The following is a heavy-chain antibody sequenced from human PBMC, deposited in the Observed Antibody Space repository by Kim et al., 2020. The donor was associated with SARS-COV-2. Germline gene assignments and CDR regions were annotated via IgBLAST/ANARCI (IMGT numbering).Heavy chain of an antibody. CDR3: ARADILTERDFDY. D-gene: IGHD3-9*01. V-gene: IGHV3-48*02. Sequence: GGSLRLSCAASGFTFSSYTMNWVRQAPGKGLEWVSYISSSSSTIYYADSVKGRFTISRDNAKNSLYLQMNSLRDEDTAVYYCARADILTERDFDYWGQGTLVTVSS. J-gene: IGHJ4*02. CDR1: GFTFSSYT. CDR2: ISSSSSTI.